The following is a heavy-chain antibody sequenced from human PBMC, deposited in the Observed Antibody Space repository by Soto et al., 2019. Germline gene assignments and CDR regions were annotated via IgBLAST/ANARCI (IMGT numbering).Heavy chain of an antibody. CDR2: ISAYNTNT. J-gene: IGHJ4*02. Sequence: QVQLVQSGAEVKKPGASVKVSCKTSGYTFTSYHISWVRQAPGQGLEWMGWISAYNTNTNYAPKFQGRVTMTTDTLTGTAYMELRSLRSDDTAVYYCARDTPPTDYWGQGTRVTVSS. V-gene: IGHV1-18*01. CDR3: ARDTPPTDY. CDR1: GYTFTSYH.